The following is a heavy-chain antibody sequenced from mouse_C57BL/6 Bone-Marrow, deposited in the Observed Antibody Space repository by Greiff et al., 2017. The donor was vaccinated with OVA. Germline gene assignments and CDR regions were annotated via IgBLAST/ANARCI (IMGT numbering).Heavy chain of an antibody. CDR1: GFTFSSYT. CDR2: ISGGGGNT. CDR3: ARPLLSSDY. D-gene: IGHD6-1*01. V-gene: IGHV5-9*01. J-gene: IGHJ3*01. Sequence: DVMLVESGGGLVKPGGSLKLSCAASGFTFSSYTMSWVRQTPEKRLEWVATISGGGGNTYYPDSVKGRFTISRDNAKNTLYLQMSSLRSEDTALYYCARPLLSSDYWGQGTLVTVSA.